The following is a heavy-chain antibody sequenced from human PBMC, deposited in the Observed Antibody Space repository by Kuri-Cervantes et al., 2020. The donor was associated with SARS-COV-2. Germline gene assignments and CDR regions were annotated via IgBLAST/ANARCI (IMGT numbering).Heavy chain of an antibody. D-gene: IGHD3-10*01. Sequence: ASVKVSCKASGYTFTTYGISWVRQAPGQGLEWMGWISAYNGKTEYVQNLQGRVTMTTDTSTSTGYMELSSLRSEDTAVYYCARVLLWFGESRYYYGMDVWGQGTTVTCYS. CDR3: ARVLLWFGESRYYYGMDV. CDR1: GYTFTTYG. V-gene: IGHV1-18*01. J-gene: IGHJ6*01. CDR2: ISAYNGKT.